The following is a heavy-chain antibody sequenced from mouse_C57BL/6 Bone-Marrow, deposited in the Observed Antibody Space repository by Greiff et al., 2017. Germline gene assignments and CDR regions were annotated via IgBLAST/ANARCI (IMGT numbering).Heavy chain of an antibody. Sequence: EVMLVESGGGLVQPGGSMKLSCVASGFTFSNYWMNWVRQSPEKGLEWVAQIRLKSDNYATHYAESVKGRFTISRDDSKSSVYLQMNNLRAEDTGIYYCTGIYYYGRGYWGQGTLVTVSA. CDR1: GFTFSNYW. J-gene: IGHJ3*01. D-gene: IGHD1-1*01. CDR3: TGIYYYGRGY. V-gene: IGHV6-3*01. CDR2: IRLKSDNYAT.